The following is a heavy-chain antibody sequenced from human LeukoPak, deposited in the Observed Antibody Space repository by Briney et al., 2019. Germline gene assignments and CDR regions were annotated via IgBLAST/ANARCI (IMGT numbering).Heavy chain of an antibody. J-gene: IGHJ4*02. CDR1: GFTFSSYA. V-gene: IGHV3-7*01. Sequence: GGSLRLSCAASGFTFSSYAMSWVRQAPGKGLEWVANINEDGSAKSYVDSLKGRFTISRDNTKNSMYLQMNSLRAEDTAVYYCARDEPGYGEFLLYWGQGTLVTVSS. D-gene: IGHD3-10*01. CDR2: INEDGSAK. CDR3: ARDEPGYGEFLLY.